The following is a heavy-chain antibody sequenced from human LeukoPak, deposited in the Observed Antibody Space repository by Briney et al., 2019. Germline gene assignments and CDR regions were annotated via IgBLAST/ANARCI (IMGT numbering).Heavy chain of an antibody. CDR2: ISYDGSNK. J-gene: IGHJ4*02. Sequence: PGGSLRLSCAASGFTFSSYAMHWVRQAPGKGLEWVAVISYDGSNKYYADSVKGRFTISRDNSKNTLYLQMNSLRAEDTAVYYCARGKNGYNPSTPVDYWGQGTLVTVSS. D-gene: IGHD5-24*01. CDR3: ARGKNGYNPSTPVDY. CDR1: GFTFSSYA. V-gene: IGHV3-30*04.